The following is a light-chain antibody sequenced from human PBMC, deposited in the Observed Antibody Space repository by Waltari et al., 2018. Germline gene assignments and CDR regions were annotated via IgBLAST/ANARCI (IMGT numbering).Light chain of an antibody. CDR1: QYISNN. V-gene: IGKV3-15*01. J-gene: IGKJ2*02. CDR3: QQYNTWPPST. CDR2: DAS. Sequence: EIVMTQCPADLSVSPGERATLSSRASQYISNNLAWYQHKPGQPPSLLISDASTRATGVPARFSGSGSGTEFSLTISSLQSEDSAIYFCQQYNTWPPSTFGQGTKLDIK.